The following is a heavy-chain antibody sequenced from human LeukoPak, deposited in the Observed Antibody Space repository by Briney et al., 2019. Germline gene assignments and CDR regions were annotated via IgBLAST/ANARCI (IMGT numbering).Heavy chain of an antibody. CDR2: INHGGST. V-gene: IGHV4-34*01. CDR1: GGSFSGYY. J-gene: IGHJ3*02. D-gene: IGHD3-22*01. CDR3: ARGPLPYYYDSSGYNDAFDI. Sequence: SETLSLTCAVYGGSFSGYYWSWIRQPPGKGLEWIGEINHGGSTNYNPSLKSRVTISVDTSKNQFSLKLSSVTAADTAVYYCARGPLPYYYDSSGYNDAFDIWGQGTMVTVSS.